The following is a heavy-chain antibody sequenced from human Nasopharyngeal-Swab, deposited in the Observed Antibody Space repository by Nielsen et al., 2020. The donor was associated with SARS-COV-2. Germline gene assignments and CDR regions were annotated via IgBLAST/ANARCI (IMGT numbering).Heavy chain of an antibody. V-gene: IGHV3-9*01. CDR1: GFSFNSHA. Sequence: SLKISCAASGFSFNSHAMHWVRQIPGKGLEWVAGISWNSGHIGYGDSVRGRFTISRDNAKNSLYLQMNSLRPEDTGFYYCAKEPHLDYGAGTYYDSWGQGNLVTVSS. D-gene: IGHD3-10*01. J-gene: IGHJ4*02. CDR2: ISWNSGHI. CDR3: AKEPHLDYGAGTYYDS.